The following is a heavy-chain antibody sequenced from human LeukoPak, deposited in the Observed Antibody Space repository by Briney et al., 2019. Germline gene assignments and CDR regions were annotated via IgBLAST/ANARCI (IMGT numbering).Heavy chain of an antibody. V-gene: IGHV3-33*01. CDR2: IWYDGINK. CDR1: GFTFSNYG. CDR3: ARWSGSYSDY. J-gene: IGHJ4*02. D-gene: IGHD1-26*01. Sequence: GGSLRLSCAASGFTFSNYGMHWVRQAPGKGLEWLALIWYDGINKYYADSVKGRFTISRDNSKNTLYLQMNSLRADDTAVYYCARWSGSYSDYWGQGTLVTVSS.